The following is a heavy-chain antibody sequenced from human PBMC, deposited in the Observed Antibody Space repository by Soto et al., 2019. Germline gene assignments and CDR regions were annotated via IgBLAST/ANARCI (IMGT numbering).Heavy chain of an antibody. V-gene: IGHV3-74*01. Sequence: EMQLVESGGGLVQPGGSLRLSCAGSGFIFSNYWMHWVRQAPGKGLEWVSRIDHDGPTDYADSVRGRFIISRDNAENTLYLQMNSLRPEDTAVYYCVRDSHGDYWGQGTLVTVSS. CDR1: GFIFSNYW. CDR3: VRDSHGDY. J-gene: IGHJ4*02. CDR2: IDHDGPT.